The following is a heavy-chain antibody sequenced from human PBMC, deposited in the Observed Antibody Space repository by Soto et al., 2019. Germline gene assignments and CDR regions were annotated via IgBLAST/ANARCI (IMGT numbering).Heavy chain of an antibody. CDR2: ISSSSSTI. V-gene: IGHV3-48*01. Sequence: GGSLRLSCAASGFTFSNYSMNWVRQAPGKGLEWVSYISSSSSTIYYADSVKGRFTISRDNAKNSLYLQMKSLRAEDTAVYYCAREWFGTFDYWGQGTLVTVSS. J-gene: IGHJ4*02. CDR3: AREWFGTFDY. D-gene: IGHD3-10*01. CDR1: GFTFSNYS.